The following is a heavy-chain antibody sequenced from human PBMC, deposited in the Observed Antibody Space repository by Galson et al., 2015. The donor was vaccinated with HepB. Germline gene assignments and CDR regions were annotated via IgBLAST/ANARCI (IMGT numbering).Heavy chain of an antibody. CDR1: GYTFTSYY. V-gene: IGHV1-46*01. Sequence: SVKVSCKASGYTFTSYYMHWVRQAPGQGLEWMGIINTSGGSTSYAQKFQGRVTMTRDTSTSTVYMELSSLRSEDTAVYYCARDFAAADALEAFDIWGQGTLVTVSS. J-gene: IGHJ3*02. CDR2: INTSGGST. CDR3: ARDFAAADALEAFDI. D-gene: IGHD6-13*01.